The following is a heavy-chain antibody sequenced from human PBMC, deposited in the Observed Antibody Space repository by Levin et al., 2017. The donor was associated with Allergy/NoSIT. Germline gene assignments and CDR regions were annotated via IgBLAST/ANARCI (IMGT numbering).Heavy chain of an antibody. CDR3: ARESDYYGSGLDY. D-gene: IGHD3-10*01. J-gene: IGHJ4*02. CDR2: INSDGSST. Sequence: AGESLKISCAASGFTFSSYWMHWVRQAPGKGLVWVSRINSDGSSTSYADSVKGRFTISRDNAKNTLYLQMNSLRAEDTAVYYCARESDYYGSGLDYWGQGTLVTVSS. CDR1: GFTFSSYW. V-gene: IGHV3-74*01.